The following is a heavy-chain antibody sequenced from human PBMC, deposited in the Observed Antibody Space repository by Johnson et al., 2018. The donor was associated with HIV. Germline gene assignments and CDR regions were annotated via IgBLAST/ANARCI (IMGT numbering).Heavy chain of an antibody. V-gene: IGHV3-30-3*01. CDR2: ISYDGSNK. CDR3: ARQKNSQGRWLQFDAFDI. D-gene: IGHD5-24*01. Sequence: QVQLVESGGGVVQPGGSLRLSCEVSGFTFSSYAMHWVRQATGKGLEWVAVISYDGSNKYYADSVKGRFTISRDNSKNTLYLQMNSLRAEDTAVYYCARQKNSQGRWLQFDAFDIWGQGTMVTVSS. CDR1: GFTFSSYA. J-gene: IGHJ3*02.